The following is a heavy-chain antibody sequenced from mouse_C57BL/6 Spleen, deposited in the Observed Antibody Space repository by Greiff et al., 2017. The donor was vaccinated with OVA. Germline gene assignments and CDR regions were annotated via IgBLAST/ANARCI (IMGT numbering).Heavy chain of an antibody. Sequence: VQLQQSGPALVKPGASVKISCTASGYTFTDYYINWVKQRPEQGLEWIGWIFPGSGSTYYTAKFKGKATLTVDKSSSTAYMLLSSLTSEDSAVYFCARRGDSSGYVSWFAYWGQGTLVTVSA. D-gene: IGHD3-2*01. J-gene: IGHJ3*01. CDR2: IFPGSGST. V-gene: IGHV1-75*01. CDR1: GYTFTDYY. CDR3: ARRGDSSGYVSWFAY.